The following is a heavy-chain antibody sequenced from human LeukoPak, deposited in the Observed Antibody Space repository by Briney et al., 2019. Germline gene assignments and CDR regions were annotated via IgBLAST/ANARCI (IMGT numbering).Heavy chain of an antibody. J-gene: IGHJ4*02. Sequence: GASVKVSCKASGYTFTSYGISWVRQAPGQGLEWMGWISAYNGNTNYAQKLQGRVTTTTDTSTSTAYMELRSLRSDDTAVYYCARDLLYSSSWAFDYWGQGTLVTVSS. V-gene: IGHV1-18*01. CDR1: GYTFTSYG. CDR3: ARDLLYSSSWAFDY. CDR2: ISAYNGNT. D-gene: IGHD6-13*01.